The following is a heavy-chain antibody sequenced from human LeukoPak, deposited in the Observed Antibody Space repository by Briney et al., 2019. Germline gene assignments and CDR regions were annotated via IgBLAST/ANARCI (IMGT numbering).Heavy chain of an antibody. CDR2: IYHHGNT. Sequence: LETLSLTCSVSGFSIGTGYSWGWIRQPPGKGLEWIGTIYHHGNTYFNPSLMSRVIISLDTSKNRFSLRLTSVTAADTAVYYCARDARGPYFDLWGRGTLVTVSS. D-gene: IGHD3-10*01. V-gene: IGHV4-38-2*02. CDR3: ARDARGPYFDL. J-gene: IGHJ2*01. CDR1: GFSIGTGYS.